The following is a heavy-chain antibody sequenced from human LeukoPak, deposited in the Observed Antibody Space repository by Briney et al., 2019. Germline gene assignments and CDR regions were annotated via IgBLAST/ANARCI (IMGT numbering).Heavy chain of an antibody. CDR3: ARDRAYDAFDY. CDR1: GFTFSIHA. D-gene: IGHD5-12*01. CDR2: INPDESHT. Sequence: GGSLRLSCVASGFTFSIHAMSWVRQAPGKGLQWVGNINPDESHTDYIDSVKGRFTMSRDNAENSLFLQVHSLRDEDTAVYYCARDRAYDAFDYWGRGTLVTVSS. V-gene: IGHV3-7*01. J-gene: IGHJ4*02.